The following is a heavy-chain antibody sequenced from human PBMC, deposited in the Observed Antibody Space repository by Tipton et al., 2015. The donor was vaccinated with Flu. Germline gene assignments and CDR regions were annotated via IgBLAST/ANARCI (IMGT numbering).Heavy chain of an antibody. V-gene: IGHV3-7*01. CDR2: INQDGSEK. CDR1: GFTFRSYW. Sequence: SLRLSCAASGFTFRSYWMHWVRQAPGKGLEWVAHINQDGSEKNYVDSVKGRFTISRDNAKNSLYLQMNSLRADDTALYYCVRFAGGSWGQGTLVTVSS. D-gene: IGHD3-16*01. CDR3: VRFAGGS. J-gene: IGHJ5*02.